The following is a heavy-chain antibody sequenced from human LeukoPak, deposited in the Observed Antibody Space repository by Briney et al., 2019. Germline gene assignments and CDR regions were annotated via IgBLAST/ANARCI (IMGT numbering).Heavy chain of an antibody. CDR1: EFSFSSYW. CDR3: AKSLLGPYPRGASDC. CDR2: IKQDSSEI. V-gene: IGHV3-7*01. Sequence: SGGSLRLSCVASEFSFSSYWMSWVRQAPGKGLEWVANIKQDSSEIFYVDSVKGRFTISRDNAKNSLYLQMGSLRGDDTATYFCAKSLLGPYPRGASDCWGQGTLVTVSS. J-gene: IGHJ4*02. D-gene: IGHD2-8*02.